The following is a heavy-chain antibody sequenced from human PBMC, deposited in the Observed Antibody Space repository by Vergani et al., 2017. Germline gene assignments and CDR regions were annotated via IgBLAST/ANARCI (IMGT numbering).Heavy chain of an antibody. J-gene: IGHJ4*02. Sequence: QLQLQESGPGLVKPSETLSLTCTVSGGSISSSSYYWGWIRQPPGKGLEWIVSIYYSGSTYYNPSLKSRVTISVDTSKNQFSLKLSSVTAADTAVYYCARDLSHDFWSGYYYFDYWGQGTLVTVSS. D-gene: IGHD3-3*01. CDR2: IYYSGST. CDR3: ARDLSHDFWSGYYYFDY. V-gene: IGHV4-39*07. CDR1: GGSISSSSYY.